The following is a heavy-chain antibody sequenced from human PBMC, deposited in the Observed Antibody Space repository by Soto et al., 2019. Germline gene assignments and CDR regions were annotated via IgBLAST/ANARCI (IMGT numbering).Heavy chain of an antibody. CDR2: IIPIFGTA. J-gene: IGHJ6*02. CDR3: ARDQDSGNVFNPRSDDGMDG. CDR1: GGTFSSYA. Sequence: QVQLVQSGAEVKKPGSSVKVSCKASGGTFSSYAISWVRQAPGQGLEWMGGIIPIFGTANYAQKFQGRVTITADESTSTADMELSSLRSDDTAVYYCARDQDSGNVFNPRSDDGMDGWGPGPTVPAS. V-gene: IGHV1-69*12. D-gene: IGHD5-12*01.